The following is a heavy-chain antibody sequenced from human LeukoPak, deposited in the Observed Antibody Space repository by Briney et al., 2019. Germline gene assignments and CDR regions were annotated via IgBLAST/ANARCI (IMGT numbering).Heavy chain of an antibody. CDR1: GYTFTIYG. CDR3: ARDPSWFGELHFDY. J-gene: IGHJ4*02. V-gene: IGHV1-18*01. Sequence: ASVKVSCKASGYTFTIYGISWVRQAPGQGLEWMGWISAYNGNTNYAQKLPGRVTMTTDTSTGTAYMELRSLRSDDTAVYYCARDPSWFGELHFDYWGQGTLVTVSS. D-gene: IGHD3-10*01. CDR2: ISAYNGNT.